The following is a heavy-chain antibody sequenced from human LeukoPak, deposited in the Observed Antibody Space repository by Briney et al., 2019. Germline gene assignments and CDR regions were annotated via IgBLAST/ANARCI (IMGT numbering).Heavy chain of an antibody. CDR2: ISYDGTNK. D-gene: IGHD6-13*01. CDR3: AKRGHYSINWYHYFDY. J-gene: IGHJ4*02. Sequence: QPGRSLRLSCAASGFTFSNYDMHWVRQAPGKGLEWVAVISYDGTNKYYADSVKGRFTISRDNSKSTLYLQMNSLRAEDTAVYYCAKRGHYSINWYHYFDYWGQGTLVTVSS. CDR1: GFTFSNYD. V-gene: IGHV3-30*18.